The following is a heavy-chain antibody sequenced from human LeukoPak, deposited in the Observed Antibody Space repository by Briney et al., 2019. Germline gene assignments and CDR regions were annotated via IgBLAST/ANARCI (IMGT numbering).Heavy chain of an antibody. D-gene: IGHD2-15*01. CDR2: IYSGGST. Sequence: GGSLRLSCAASGFTVSSNYMSWVRQAPGKGLEWVSVIYSGGSTYYADSVKGRFTISRDNSKNTLYLQMNSLRAEDTAVYYCARADSKAYFQHWGQSTLVTVSS. CDR3: ARADSKAYFQH. J-gene: IGHJ1*01. V-gene: IGHV3-53*01. CDR1: GFTVSSNY.